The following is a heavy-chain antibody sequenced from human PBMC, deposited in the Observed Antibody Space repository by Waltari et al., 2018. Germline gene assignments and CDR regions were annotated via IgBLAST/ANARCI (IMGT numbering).Heavy chain of an antibody. D-gene: IGHD6-19*01. CDR3: ARVYSSGWIDYFDY. J-gene: IGHJ4*02. CDR2: INHSGST. Sequence: QVQLQQWGAGLLKPSETLSLTCAVYGGSFSGYYWSWIRQPPGKGLEWIGEINHSGSTNYNPSLKSRVTISVDTSKNQFSLKLGSVTAADTAVYYCARVYSSGWIDYFDYWGQGTLVTVSS. CDR1: GGSFSGYY. V-gene: IGHV4-34*01.